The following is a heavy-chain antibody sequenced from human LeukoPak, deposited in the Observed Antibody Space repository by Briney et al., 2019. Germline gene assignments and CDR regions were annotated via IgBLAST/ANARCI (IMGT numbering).Heavy chain of an antibody. CDR3: VNPGWYYDSSGYSYYYDMDV. J-gene: IGHJ6*02. Sequence: PGGSLRLSCSASGFTFSRYGMHWVRQAPGKGLEYVSAIVSDGDTTYYADSVRGRFAISRDNSKNTLYLQMSSLRAEDTAVYYCVNPGWYYDSSGYSYYYDMDVWGQGTTVTVS. V-gene: IGHV3-64D*09. D-gene: IGHD3-22*01. CDR1: GFTFSRYG. CDR2: IVSDGDTT.